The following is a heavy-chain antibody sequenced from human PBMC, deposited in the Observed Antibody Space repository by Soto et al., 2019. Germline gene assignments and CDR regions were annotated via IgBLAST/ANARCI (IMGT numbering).Heavy chain of an antibody. CDR1: GGSISSSSYY. D-gene: IGHD3-10*01. V-gene: IGHV4-39*01. J-gene: IGHJ4*02. CDR3: ARHRQTMVRGVSADLDY. CDR2: IYYSGST. Sequence: SETLSLTCTVSGGSISSSSYYWGWIRQPPGKGLEWIGSIYYSGSTYYNPSLKSRVTISVDTSKNQFSLKLSSVTAADTAVYYCARHRQTMVRGVSADLDYWGQGTLVTVSS.